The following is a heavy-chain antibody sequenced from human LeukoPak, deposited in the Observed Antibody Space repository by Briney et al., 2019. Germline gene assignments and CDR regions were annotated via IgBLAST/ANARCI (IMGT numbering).Heavy chain of an antibody. CDR1: GYTFTSYA. CDR3: AREGVGYYDSSGFSPDFDY. V-gene: IGHV7-4-1*02. D-gene: IGHD3-22*01. Sequence: ASVKVSCKASGYTFTSYAMNWVRQAPGQGLEWMGWINTNIGNPTYAQGFTGRFVFSLDTSVSTAYLQISSLKAEDTAVYYCAREGVGYYDSSGFSPDFDYWGQGTLVTVSS. J-gene: IGHJ4*02. CDR2: INTNIGNP.